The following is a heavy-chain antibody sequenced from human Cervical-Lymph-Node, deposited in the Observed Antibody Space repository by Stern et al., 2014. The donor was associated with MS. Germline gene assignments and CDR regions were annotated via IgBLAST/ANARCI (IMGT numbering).Heavy chain of an antibody. D-gene: IGHD4-23*01. Sequence: QITLKESGPTLVKPTQTLTLTCTFSGFSFSTGEVGVGWIRQPPGKALEWLALSYWDEDKRYSPSLQGRLTITKDTSKSQVVLTMTNMDPVDTATYYCTRSRSYTYGAKRAWYFDLWGRGTHVTVAS. CDR3: TRSRSYTYGAKRAWYFDL. CDR1: GFSFSTGEVG. J-gene: IGHJ2*01. CDR2: SYWDEDK. V-gene: IGHV2-5*02.